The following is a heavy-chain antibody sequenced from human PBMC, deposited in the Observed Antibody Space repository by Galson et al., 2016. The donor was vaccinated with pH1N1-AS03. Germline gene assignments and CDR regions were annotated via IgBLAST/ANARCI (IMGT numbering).Heavy chain of an antibody. CDR3: ARSTEGNFDY. Sequence: SLRLSCAASGFTFGPYTMHWVRQDPGRGLVWVSRINGPATVTTYADSGKGRFTISRDNAKSTIYLQMTGLRAEDTAVYYCARSTEGNFDYWGQGILVTVSS. D-gene: IGHD2/OR15-2a*01. V-gene: IGHV3-74*01. CDR2: INGPATVT. CDR1: GFTFGPYT. J-gene: IGHJ4*02.